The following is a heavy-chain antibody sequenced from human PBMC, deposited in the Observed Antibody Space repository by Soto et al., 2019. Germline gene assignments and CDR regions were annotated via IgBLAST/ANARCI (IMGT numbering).Heavy chain of an antibody. CDR3: AKVLSIVAHYWYGMDV. CDR1: GFTISAYD. CDR2: IGSRGDRT. V-gene: IGHV3-23*01. J-gene: IGHJ6*02. D-gene: IGHD5-12*01. Sequence: EVQLLESGGGLVQPGGSLTLSCEPPGFTISAYDLTWLPQAPGEGLERVSAIGSRGDRTYYADSVKGRFTISRDSSKNTLLLQMNSLRAEDTAVYYCAKVLSIVAHYWYGMDVWGQGTKVTV.